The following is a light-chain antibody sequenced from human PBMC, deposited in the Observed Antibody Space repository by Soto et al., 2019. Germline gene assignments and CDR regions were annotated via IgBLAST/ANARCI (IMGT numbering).Light chain of an antibody. CDR3: SSYTSSSTRV. CDR1: SSDVGGYNY. V-gene: IGLV2-14*01. J-gene: IGLJ1*01. CDR2: EVS. Sequence: QSVLTQPDSVSGSPGQSITISCTGTSSDVGGYNYVSWYQQHPGKAPKLMIDEVSNRPSGVSNRFSGSKSGNTASLTISGLQAEDEADYYCSSYTSSSTRVFGTGTKVTV.